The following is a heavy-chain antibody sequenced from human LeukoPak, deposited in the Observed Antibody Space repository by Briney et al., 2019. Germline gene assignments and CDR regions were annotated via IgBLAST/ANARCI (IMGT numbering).Heavy chain of an antibody. Sequence: SETLSLTCAVSGYSISSGYYWGWIRQPPGKGLEWIGSIYHSGSTYYNPSLKSRVTISVDTSKNQFSLKLSSVTAADTAVYYCARSPMYYDIVTGYFDYWGQGTLVTVSS. V-gene: IGHV4-38-2*01. CDR2: IYHSGST. J-gene: IGHJ4*02. CDR3: ARSPMYYDIVTGYFDY. D-gene: IGHD3-9*01. CDR1: GYSISSGYY.